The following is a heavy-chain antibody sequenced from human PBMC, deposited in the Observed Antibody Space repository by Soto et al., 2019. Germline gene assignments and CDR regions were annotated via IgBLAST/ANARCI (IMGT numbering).Heavy chain of an antibody. CDR1: GGSISSGDYY. CDR2: IYYSGST. J-gene: IGHJ4*02. V-gene: IGHV4-30-4*01. Sequence: PSETLSLTCTVSGGSISSGDYYWSWIRQPPGKGLEWIGYIYYSGSTYYNPSLKSRVTISVDTSKNQFSLKLSSVTAADTAVYYCARTVLGYDSSGYQDYWGQGTLVTVSS. D-gene: IGHD3-22*01. CDR3: ARTVLGYDSSGYQDY.